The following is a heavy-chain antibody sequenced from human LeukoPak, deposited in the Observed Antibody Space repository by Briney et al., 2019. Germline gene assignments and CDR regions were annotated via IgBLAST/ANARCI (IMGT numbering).Heavy chain of an antibody. CDR1: GFTFSSYG. V-gene: IGHV3-30*18. CDR2: ISYDGSNK. Sequence: GGSLRLSCAASGFTFSSYGMHWVRQAPGKGLEWVAVISYDGSNKYYADSVKGRFTISRDNSKNTLYLQMNSLRAEDTAVYYCAKDSENGYSNGFYQGYFDYWGQGTLVTVSS. CDR3: AKDSENGYSNGFYQGYFDY. D-gene: IGHD5-18*01. J-gene: IGHJ4*02.